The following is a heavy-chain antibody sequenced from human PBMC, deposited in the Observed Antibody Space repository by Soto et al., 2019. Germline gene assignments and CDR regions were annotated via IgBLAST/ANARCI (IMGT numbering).Heavy chain of an antibody. D-gene: IGHD6-19*01. CDR2: IWYDGSNK. CDR1: GFTFSSYG. Sequence: GESLRLSCAAYGFTFSSYGMHWVRQAPGKGQERVAVIWYDGSNKYYADSVKGRFTISRDNSKNTLYLQMNSLRAEDTTVYYCACELLGRSVACSDYWDKGTLVTVSS. J-gene: IGHJ4*02. V-gene: IGHV3-33*01. CDR3: ACELLGRSVACSDY.